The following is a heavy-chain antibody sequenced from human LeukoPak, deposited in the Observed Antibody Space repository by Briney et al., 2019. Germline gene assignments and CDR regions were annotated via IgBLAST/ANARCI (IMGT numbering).Heavy chain of an antibody. CDR3: ARGYCSSTSCYEDAVHAFDI. D-gene: IGHD2-2*01. Sequence: SETLSLTCAVYIDSFSNYHWNWIRQTPAKGMEWIWEVNESGGTNISPSLKSRCTISVNTSKNQFSLKVSSVTDADTAVYYCARGYCSSTSCYEDAVHAFDIWGQGTMVTVSS. V-gene: IGHV4-34*04. J-gene: IGHJ3*02. CDR2: VNESGGT. CDR1: IDSFSNYH.